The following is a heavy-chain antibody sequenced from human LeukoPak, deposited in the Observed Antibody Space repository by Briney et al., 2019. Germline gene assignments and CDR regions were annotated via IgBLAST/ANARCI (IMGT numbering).Heavy chain of an antibody. CDR3: AKDAAGPEY. CDR1: GFTFSNYA. CDR2: ISGSGGST. Sequence: PGGSLRVSCAASGFTFSNYAMSWVRQAPGKGLEWVSSISGSGGSTYYADSVKGRFTISRDSSRNTLYLQMNSLRAEDTAVYYCAKDAAGPEYWGQGTLVTVSS. V-gene: IGHV3-23*01. D-gene: IGHD6-13*01. J-gene: IGHJ4*02.